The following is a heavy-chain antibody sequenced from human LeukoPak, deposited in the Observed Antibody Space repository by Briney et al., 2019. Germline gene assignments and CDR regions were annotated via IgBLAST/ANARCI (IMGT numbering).Heavy chain of an antibody. CDR2: ISWNSGSI. Sequence: GGSLRLSCAASGFTFDDYAMHWVRQAPGKGLEWVSGISWNSGSIGYADSVKGRFTISRDNAKNSLYLQMNSPRAEDTALYYCAKDIGGDNYYYGMDVWGQGTTVTVSS. V-gene: IGHV3-9*01. CDR1: GFTFDDYA. D-gene: IGHD3-10*01. CDR3: AKDIGGDNYYYGMDV. J-gene: IGHJ6*02.